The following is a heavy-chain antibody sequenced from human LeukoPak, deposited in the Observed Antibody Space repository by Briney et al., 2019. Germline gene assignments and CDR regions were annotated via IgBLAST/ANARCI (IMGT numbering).Heavy chain of an antibody. J-gene: IGHJ4*02. CDR2: IYYSGST. V-gene: IGHV4-59*01. CDR1: GGSISSYY. Sequence: SETLSLTCTVSGGSISSYYWSWIRQPPGKGLEWIGYIYYSGSTTYNPSLKSRVTISLDTSKSQISLKLSSVTAADTAVYYCARGQRRLQDYWGQGTLVTVSS. CDR3: ARGQRRLQDY.